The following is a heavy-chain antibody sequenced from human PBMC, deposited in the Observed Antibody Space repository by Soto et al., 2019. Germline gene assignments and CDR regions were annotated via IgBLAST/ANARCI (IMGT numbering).Heavy chain of an antibody. CDR1: GGSVRTGSYH. Sequence: SETLSLTCSVSGGSVRTGSYHWSWIRQPPGKGLEWIGFIPNNGSPDYNPSLKSRVVVSIDRSKNQFSLRVNSVTAADTAVYFCARIGWGGDSWGQGTLVTVSS. J-gene: IGHJ4*02. V-gene: IGHV4-61*01. CDR3: ARIGWGGDS. D-gene: IGHD7-27*01. CDR2: IPNNGSP.